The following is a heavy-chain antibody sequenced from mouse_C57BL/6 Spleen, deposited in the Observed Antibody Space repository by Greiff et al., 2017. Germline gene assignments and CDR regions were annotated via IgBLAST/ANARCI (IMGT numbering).Heavy chain of an antibody. CDR1: GYTFTSYW. D-gene: IGHD1-1*01. CDR2: IDPSDSYT. V-gene: IGHV1-69*01. J-gene: IGHJ2*01. Sequence: VQLQQPGAELVMPGASVKLSCKASGYTFTSYWMHWVKQRPGQGLEWIGEIDPSDSYTNYNQKFKGKSTLTVDKSSSTAYMQLSSLTSEDSAVYYCARGPYGRSSYYFDYWGQGTTLTVSS. CDR3: ARGPYGRSSYYFDY.